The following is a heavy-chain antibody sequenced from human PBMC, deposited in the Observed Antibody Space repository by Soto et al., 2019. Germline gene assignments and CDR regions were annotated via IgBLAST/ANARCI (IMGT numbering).Heavy chain of an antibody. CDR1: GCAFSDYA. J-gene: IGHJ4*02. V-gene: IGHV3-23*01. D-gene: IGHD3-10*01. CDR3: AKSSRITLVRGVTDY. Sequence: EVQLLESGGGSVQPGGSLRLSCAASGCAFSDYAMNWVRQAPGKGLEWVSAISGGAGDTYYADSVKGRFTISRDNSKNTLYLQMKSLRAEDTAIYYCAKSSRITLVRGVTDYWGQGTLVTVSS. CDR2: ISGGAGDT.